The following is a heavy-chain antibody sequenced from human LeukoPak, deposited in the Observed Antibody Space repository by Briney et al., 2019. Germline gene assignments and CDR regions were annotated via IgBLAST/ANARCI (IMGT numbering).Heavy chain of an antibody. CDR2: MNPNSGNT. J-gene: IGHJ4*02. V-gene: IGHV1-8*01. D-gene: IGHD4-17*01. CDR3: ARYDYGDLELDY. CDR1: GYTFTSYD. Sequence: ASVKVSCKASGYTFTSYDINWVRQATGQGLEWMGWMNPNSGNTGYAQKFQGRVTMTRNTSISTAYMELSSLRSEDTAVYYCARYDYGDLELDYWGQGTLVTFSS.